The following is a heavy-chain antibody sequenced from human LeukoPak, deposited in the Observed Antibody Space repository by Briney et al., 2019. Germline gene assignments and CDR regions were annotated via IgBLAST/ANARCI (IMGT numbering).Heavy chain of an antibody. D-gene: IGHD3-22*01. J-gene: IGHJ4*02. CDR1: EFTFNHYA. Sequence: GGSLRLSCAASEFTFNHYAMSWVRQAPGKGLEWVAVISYDGSNKYYADSVKGRFTISRDNSKNTLYLQMNSLRAEDTAVYYCAREGAHDSSGYYYAGPLDYWGQGTLVTVSS. CDR2: ISYDGSNK. CDR3: AREGAHDSSGYYYAGPLDY. V-gene: IGHV3-30-3*01.